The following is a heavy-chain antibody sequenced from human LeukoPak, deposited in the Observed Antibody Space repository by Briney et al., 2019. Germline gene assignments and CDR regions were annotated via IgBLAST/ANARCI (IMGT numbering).Heavy chain of an antibody. CDR1: GFTFSTYA. V-gene: IGHV3-23*01. CDR2: IAGSGGSS. CDR3: AKYPKYVLLWFGELSDY. D-gene: IGHD3-10*01. J-gene: IGHJ4*02. Sequence: PGGSLRLSCAASGFTFSTYAMSWVRQAPGKVLEWVSAIAGSGGSSYYADSVKGRFSISRDNSKNTLYVQMNSLRAEDTAVYYCAKYPKYVLLWFGELSDYWGQGTLVTVSS.